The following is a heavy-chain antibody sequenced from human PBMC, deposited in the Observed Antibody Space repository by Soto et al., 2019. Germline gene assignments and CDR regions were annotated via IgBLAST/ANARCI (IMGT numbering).Heavy chain of an antibody. Sequence: EVQLLESGGGLVQPGGSLRLSCAASGFTFSSSAMSWVRQAPGKGLEWVSAIRGTNGNTHYAEAVKGRLTISRANSKNTLYLQMNFLRAEDTAVYYCAQCTVDTIVTSGWWNWLDPWGQGTLVIVSS. CDR2: IRGTNGNT. D-gene: IGHD6-19*01. CDR3: AQCTVDTIVTSGWWNWLDP. V-gene: IGHV3-23*01. CDR1: GFTFSSSA. J-gene: IGHJ5*02.